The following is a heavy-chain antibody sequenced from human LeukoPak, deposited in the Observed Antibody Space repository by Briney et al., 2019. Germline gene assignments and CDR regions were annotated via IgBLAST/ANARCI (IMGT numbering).Heavy chain of an antibody. CDR1: GYSISSGYY. CDR3: ARDQATRGDYYGSGSPAFFDY. J-gene: IGHJ4*02. Sequence: SETLSLTCTVSGYSISSGYYWGWIRQPPGKGLEWIGSIYHSGSTYYNPSLKSRVTISVDTSQNQFSLKLSSVTAADTAVYYCARDQATRGDYYGSGSPAFFDYWGQGSLVTVSS. CDR2: IYHSGST. D-gene: IGHD3-10*01. V-gene: IGHV4-38-2*02.